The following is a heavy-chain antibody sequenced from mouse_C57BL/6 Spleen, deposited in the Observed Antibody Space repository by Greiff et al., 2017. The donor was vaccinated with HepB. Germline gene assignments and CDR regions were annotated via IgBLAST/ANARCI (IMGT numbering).Heavy chain of an antibody. CDR1: GYAFSSSW. CDR2: IYPGDGDT. V-gene: IGHV1-82*01. Sequence: QVQLQQSGPELVKPGASVKISCKASGYAFSSSWMNWVKQRPGKGLEWIGRIYPGDGDTNYNGKFKGKATLTADKSSSTAYMQLSSLTSEDSAVYFCAPDGYYAFDGWGTGTTVTVSS. J-gene: IGHJ1*03. D-gene: IGHD2-3*01. CDR3: APDGYYAFDG.